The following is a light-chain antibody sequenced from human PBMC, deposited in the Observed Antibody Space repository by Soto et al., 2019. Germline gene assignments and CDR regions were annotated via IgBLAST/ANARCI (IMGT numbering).Light chain of an antibody. V-gene: IGKV3D-15*01. Sequence: EIVMTQSPATLSVSPGERATLSCRASQSVSSNLAWYQKKPGQAPRLLIYGASTRATGIPARFSGSGSGTEFTLTLSSLQSEDFAVYYCQQYNNWPGTFGPGTKVDIK. CDR2: GAS. CDR3: QQYNNWPGT. J-gene: IGKJ3*01. CDR1: QSVSSN.